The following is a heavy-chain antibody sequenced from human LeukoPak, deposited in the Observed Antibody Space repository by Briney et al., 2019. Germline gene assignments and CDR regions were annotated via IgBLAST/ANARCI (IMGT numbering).Heavy chain of an antibody. CDR3: ARVQSIAAAGTFYY. Sequence: ASVKVSCTASGYTFTSYGISRVRQAPGQGLEWMGWISAYNGNTNYAQKLQGRVTMTTDTSTSTAYMELRSLRSDDTAVYYCARVQSIAAAGTFYYWGQGTLVTVSS. D-gene: IGHD6-13*01. J-gene: IGHJ4*02. CDR1: GYTFTSYG. V-gene: IGHV1-18*01. CDR2: ISAYNGNT.